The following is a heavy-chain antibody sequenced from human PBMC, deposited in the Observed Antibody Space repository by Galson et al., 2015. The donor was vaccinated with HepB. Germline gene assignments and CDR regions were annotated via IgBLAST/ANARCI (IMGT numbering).Heavy chain of an antibody. D-gene: IGHD1-1*01. J-gene: IGHJ6*02. CDR2: IWYDGSNK. CDR3: ARDSVEPDYGMDV. CDR1: GFTFSSYG. V-gene: IGHV3-33*01. Sequence: SLRLSCAASGFTFSSYGMHWVRQAPGKGLEWVAVIWYDGSNKYYADSVKGRFTISRDNSKNTLYLQMNSLRAEDTAVYYCARDSVEPDYGMDVWGQGTTVTVSS.